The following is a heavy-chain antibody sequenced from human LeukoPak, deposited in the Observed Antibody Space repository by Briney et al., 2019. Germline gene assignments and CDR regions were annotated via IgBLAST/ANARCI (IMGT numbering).Heavy chain of an antibody. Sequence: GGSLRLSCAASGFTFSNYAMAWVRQAPGKGLVWVSLINADGSTATYADSVKGRFTISRDNARNTLSLQMNSLTIEDTAVYYCVVVVEPPDSDGFDVWGQGTMITVSS. J-gene: IGHJ3*01. D-gene: IGHD1-14*01. CDR1: GFTFSNYA. CDR3: VVVVEPPDSDGFDV. V-gene: IGHV3-74*01. CDR2: INADGSTA.